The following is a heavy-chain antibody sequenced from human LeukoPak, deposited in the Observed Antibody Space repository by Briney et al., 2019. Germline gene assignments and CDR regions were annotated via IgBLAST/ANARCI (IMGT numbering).Heavy chain of an antibody. V-gene: IGHV3-74*01. Sequence: GGSLRLSCAASGFTFSSYWMHWVRQAPGKGLVWVSRINSDGSSTSYADSVKGRFTISRDNAKNTLYLQMNSLRAEDTAVYYCARDLYSSSWYVSFWFDPWGQGTLVTVSS. CDR2: INSDGSST. D-gene: IGHD6-13*01. CDR3: ARDLYSSSWYVSFWFDP. CDR1: GFTFSSYW. J-gene: IGHJ5*02.